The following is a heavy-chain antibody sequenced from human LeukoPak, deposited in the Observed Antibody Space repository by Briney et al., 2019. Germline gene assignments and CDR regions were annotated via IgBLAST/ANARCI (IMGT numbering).Heavy chain of an antibody. V-gene: IGHV3-74*01. CDR2: LNRDATMT. CDR1: GFNFSSYW. J-gene: IGHJ4*02. CDR3: SRVGNGSSWFDF. D-gene: IGHD6-13*01. Sequence: PGGSLRLSCAASGFNFSSYWMHWVRQAPGKGLVWVSFLNRDATMTTYTDSVKGRFTLSRDNSMNMLYLEMTSLQIEDTSLYFCSRVGNGSSWFDFWGQGTLITVSS.